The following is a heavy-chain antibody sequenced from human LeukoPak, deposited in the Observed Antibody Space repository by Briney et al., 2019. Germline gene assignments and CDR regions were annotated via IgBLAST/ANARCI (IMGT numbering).Heavy chain of an antibody. Sequence: GESLKISCKGSGYSFTSYWIGWVRQMPGKGLEWMGIIYPGDSDTRYSPSFQGQVTISADKSISTAYLQWSSLKASDTAVYYCARRPGIAQEPYYYYGMDVWGQGTTITVSS. V-gene: IGHV5-51*01. J-gene: IGHJ6*02. CDR2: IYPGDSDT. CDR3: ARRPGIAQEPYYYYGMDV. CDR1: GYSFTSYW. D-gene: IGHD6-13*01.